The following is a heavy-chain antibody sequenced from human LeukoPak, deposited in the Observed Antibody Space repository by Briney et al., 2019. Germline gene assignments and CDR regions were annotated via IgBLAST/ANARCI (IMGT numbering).Heavy chain of an antibody. CDR2: INHSGST. V-gene: IGHV4-34*01. CDR1: GGSFSGYY. CDR3: ARFRGQRYCSSTSRYRGFDY. Sequence: SETLSLTCAVYGGSFSGYYWSWIRQPPGKGLEWIGEINHSGSTNYNPSLKSRVTISVDTSKNQFSLKLSSVTAADTAVYYCARFRGQRYCSSTSRYRGFDYWGQGTLVTVSS. J-gene: IGHJ4*02. D-gene: IGHD2-2*02.